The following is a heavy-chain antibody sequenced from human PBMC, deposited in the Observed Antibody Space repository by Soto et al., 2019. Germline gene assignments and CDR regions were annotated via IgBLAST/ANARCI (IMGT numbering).Heavy chain of an antibody. D-gene: IGHD4-17*01. J-gene: IGHJ4*02. CDR1: GFTFSRHW. Sequence: EVQLVESGGGLVQPGGSLRLSCAASGFTFSRHWMTWVRQAPGKGLEYVANIKEDGSQKYYVDSVKGRFTISRDNAKNSVYLQMNSLRAEDSALYYCARDTYGDSGQVLDYWGQGTLVTVSS. CDR2: IKEDGSQK. V-gene: IGHV3-7*01. CDR3: ARDTYGDSGQVLDY.